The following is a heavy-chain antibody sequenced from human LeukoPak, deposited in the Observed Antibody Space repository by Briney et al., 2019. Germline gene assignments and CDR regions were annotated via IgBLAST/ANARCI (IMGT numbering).Heavy chain of an antibody. CDR2: INPSGGST. Sequence: ASVKVSCKASGNTFTNYYMHWVRQAPGQGLEWIGIINPSGGSTSYAQKFQGRVTMTRDTSTSTVYMELSSLRSEDTAVYYCARDYQDSSGYYFEYFQHWGQGTLVTVSS. CDR3: ARDYQDSSGYYFEYFQH. CDR1: GNTFTNYY. D-gene: IGHD3-22*01. V-gene: IGHV1-46*01. J-gene: IGHJ1*01.